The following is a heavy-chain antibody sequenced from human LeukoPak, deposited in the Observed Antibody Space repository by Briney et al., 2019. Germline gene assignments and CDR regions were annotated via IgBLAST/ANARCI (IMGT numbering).Heavy chain of an antibody. CDR1: GFTFSDYY. CDR3: VRAYSRGYSDDFDY. J-gene: IGHJ4*02. V-gene: IGHV3-11*01. CDR2: ISGDNGSI. D-gene: IGHD3-22*01. Sequence: PGGSLRLSCAASGFTFSDYYMSWFRQAPGKGLEWLSYISGDNGSIYYADSVRGRFTTSRDNAKNSLYLQMNSLRGEDTAVYYCVRAYSRGYSDDFDYWGQETLVTVSS.